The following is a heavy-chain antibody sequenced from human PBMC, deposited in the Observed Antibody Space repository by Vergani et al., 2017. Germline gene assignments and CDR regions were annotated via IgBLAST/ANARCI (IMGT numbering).Heavy chain of an antibody. CDR3: AREGIGGIAAAAADAFDI. D-gene: IGHD6-13*01. CDR2: IYYSGST. Sequence: QVQLQESGPGLVKPSETLSLTCTVSGGSISSYYWSWIRQPPGKGLEWIGYIYYSGSTNYNPSLKSRVTISVDTSKNQFSLKLSSVTAADTAVYYCAREGIGGIAAAAADAFDIWGQGTMVTVSS. J-gene: IGHJ3*02. V-gene: IGHV4-59*12. CDR1: GGSISSYY.